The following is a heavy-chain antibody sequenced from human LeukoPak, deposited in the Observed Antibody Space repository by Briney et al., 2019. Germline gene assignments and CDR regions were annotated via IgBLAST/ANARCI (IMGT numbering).Heavy chain of an antibody. D-gene: IGHD3-10*01. CDR2: VSPYNGNT. J-gene: IGHJ4*02. CDR1: GYTFTSYY. Sequence: GASVKVSCKASGYTFTSYYMHWVRQAPGQGLEWMGRVSPYNGNTYYSQRFQDRVTITKDTSTGTAYMELRNLRTDDTAMYYCARNGRVRRVVKDLFEYWGQGTLVAVSS. CDR3: ARNGRVRRVVKDLFEY. V-gene: IGHV1-18*04.